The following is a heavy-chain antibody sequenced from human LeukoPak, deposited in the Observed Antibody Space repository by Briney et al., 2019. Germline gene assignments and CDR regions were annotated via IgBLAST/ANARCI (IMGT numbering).Heavy chain of an antibody. CDR1: GYTFTSYY. Sequence: ASVKVSCKASGYTFTSYYMHWVRQAPGQGLEWMGIINPSGGSTSYAQKFQGRVTMTRDTSTSTVYMELSSLRSEDTAVYYCAGDSSGYNTLDYWGQGTLVTVSS. V-gene: IGHV1-46*03. J-gene: IGHJ4*02. D-gene: IGHD3-22*01. CDR3: AGDSSGYNTLDY. CDR2: INPSGGST.